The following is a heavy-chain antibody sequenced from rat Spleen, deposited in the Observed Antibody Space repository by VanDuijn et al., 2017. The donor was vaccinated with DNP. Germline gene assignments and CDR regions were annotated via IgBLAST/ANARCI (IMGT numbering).Heavy chain of an antibody. D-gene: IGHD4-3*01. J-gene: IGHJ3*01. Sequence: QVQLQQSGAELAKPGSSVKISCEASGYTFTTYYLGWIKQTTGQGLEYIGYIYTGSGGTNYNEKFRGKATLTVDKSSSTAFMQLSSLTPDDSAVYYCARSWVGVRGIWFAFWGQGTLVTVSS. CDR2: IYTGSGGT. CDR3: ARSWVGVRGIWFAF. V-gene: IGHV1-43*01. CDR1: GYTFTTYY.